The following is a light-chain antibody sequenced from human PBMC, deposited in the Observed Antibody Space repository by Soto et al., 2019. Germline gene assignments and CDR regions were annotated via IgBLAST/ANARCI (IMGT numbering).Light chain of an antibody. CDR1: QSVSSY. Sequence: EIVLTQSPGTLSLSPGEGATLSCRASQSVSSYLAWYQQKPGQAPRLLIYDASNRATGIPARFSGSGSGTDFTLTIRRLEPEDFAVYYCQQCGSSSTFGQGTRLEIK. CDR3: QQCGSSST. V-gene: IGKV3-11*01. CDR2: DAS. J-gene: IGKJ5*01.